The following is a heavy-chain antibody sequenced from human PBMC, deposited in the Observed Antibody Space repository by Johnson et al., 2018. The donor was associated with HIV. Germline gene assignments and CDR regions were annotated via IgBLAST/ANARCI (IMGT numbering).Heavy chain of an antibody. D-gene: IGHD3-10*01. J-gene: IGHJ3*02. CDR3: DSPKTPTRVVRGAFDI. Sequence: EVQLVESGGGLVQAGGSLRLSCSASGFTFSRYAMNWVRQAPGKWLASVSSISSSGSTIYYADSVQGRFTISRDNAKNSLYLQMNSLRAEDTAVYYCDSPKTPTRVVRGAFDIWGQGTMVTVSS. CDR1: GFTFSRYA. V-gene: IGHV3-48*04. CDR2: ISSSGSTI.